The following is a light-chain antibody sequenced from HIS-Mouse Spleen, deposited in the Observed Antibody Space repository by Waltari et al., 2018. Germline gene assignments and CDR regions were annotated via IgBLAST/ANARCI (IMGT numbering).Light chain of an antibody. CDR3: CSYAGSSTWV. V-gene: IGLV2-23*01. CDR1: SRDFGRYHF. J-gene: IGLJ3*02. Sequence: QSALTQPASVSGSPGQSITIPCTGTSRDFGRYHFVSRYQQPPGKAPKLMIYEGSKRPSGVSNRFSGSKSGNTASLTISGLQAEDEADYYCCSYAGSSTWVFGGGTKLTVL. CDR2: EGS.